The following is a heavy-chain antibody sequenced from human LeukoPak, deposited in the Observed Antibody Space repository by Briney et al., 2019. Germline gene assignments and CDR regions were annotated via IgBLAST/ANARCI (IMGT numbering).Heavy chain of an antibody. J-gene: IGHJ4*02. CDR2: ISSRSETT. Sequence: GGFLRLSCAASGFTFTSYHMDWVRQAPGKGLEWLSYISSRSETTYYADSVKGLFTISRDNAKNALYLQMSSLTADDTAVYYSVRDGSGYSYGKVEDWGQGTLVTVSS. CDR1: GFTFTSYH. D-gene: IGHD5-18*01. CDR3: VRDGSGYSYGKVED. V-gene: IGHV3-48*04.